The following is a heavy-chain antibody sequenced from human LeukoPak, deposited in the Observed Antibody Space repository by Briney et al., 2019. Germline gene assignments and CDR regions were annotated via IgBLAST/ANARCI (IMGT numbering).Heavy chain of an antibody. CDR3: ARHKHHVSDSSGGAADAFDI. V-gene: IGHV5-51*01. CDR1: GYSFTSYW. Sequence: GESLKISCKGSGYSFTSYWIGWVRQMPGKGLEGIGIIYPGYSDTRYSPAFQGPVPISADKSISTAYLQWRSLKASDTAMYYCARHKHHVSDSSGGAADAFDIWGQGTMVTVSS. CDR2: IYPGYSDT. D-gene: IGHD3-22*01. J-gene: IGHJ3*02.